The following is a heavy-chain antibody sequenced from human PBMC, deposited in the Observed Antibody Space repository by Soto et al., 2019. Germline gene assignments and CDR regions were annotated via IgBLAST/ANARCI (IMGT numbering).Heavy chain of an antibody. V-gene: IGHV1-69*02. Sequence: QVQLVQSGAEVKKPGSSVKVSCKASGATFSSYPISWVRQAPGQGFEGMGRIIPILGIANYAQKFQGRVMVTADKSTVSAYMELSSLRFEDTCVYYCARVILSTGCSGGSCYGNCFYLLGDVTLVAVSS. CDR1: GATFSSYP. CDR3: ARVILSTGCSGGSCYGNCFYL. J-gene: IGHJ5*02. CDR2: IIPILGIA. D-gene: IGHD2-15*01.